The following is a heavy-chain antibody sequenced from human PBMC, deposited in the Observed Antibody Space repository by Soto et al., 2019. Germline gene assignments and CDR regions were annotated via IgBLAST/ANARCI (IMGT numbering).Heavy chain of an antibody. V-gene: IGHV3-30-3*01. D-gene: IGHD2-15*01. J-gene: IGHJ4*02. CDR1: GFTFSDYV. Sequence: QVQLVESGGGVVQPGRSLRLSCAASGFTFSDYVMHWVRQSPGKGLEWVTVISYDGSKIYYADSVKGRFTISRDNSENTISLQMNSLRAEDTALYYCVRGDCRGVICYCRGYHFNSWGQGTLVTVSS. CDR2: ISYDGSKI. CDR3: VRGDCRGVICYCRGYHFNS.